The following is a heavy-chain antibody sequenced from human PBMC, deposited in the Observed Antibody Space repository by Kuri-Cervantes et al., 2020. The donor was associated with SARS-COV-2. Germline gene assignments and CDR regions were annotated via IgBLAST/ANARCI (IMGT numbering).Heavy chain of an antibody. D-gene: IGHD3-10*01. J-gene: IGHJ6*02. CDR1: GYTFSDYY. Sequence: ASVKVSCKASGYTFSDYYMYWVRQAPGQGLEWMGWINPNSGGTNYAQKFQGWVTMTRDTSSTGYMELSRLRPDDTAVYYCARGMVRGLIQPYYYGMDVWGQGTTVTVSS. CDR3: ARGMVRGLIQPYYYGMDV. CDR2: INPNSGGT. V-gene: IGHV1-2*04.